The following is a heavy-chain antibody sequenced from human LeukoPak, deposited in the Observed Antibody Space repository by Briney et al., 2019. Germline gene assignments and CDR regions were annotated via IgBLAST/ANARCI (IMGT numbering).Heavy chain of an antibody. J-gene: IGHJ5*02. D-gene: IGHD6-13*01. Sequence: ASVKVSCKTSGYTFTGYYIHWVRQAPGQGLEWMGWINPNSGDTNYAQKFQGRVSMTGDTSISTAYMELSRLRSDDTAVYYCARDSDSSSWYHNWFDPWGQGTLVTVSS. V-gene: IGHV1-2*02. CDR3: ARDSDSSSWYHNWFDP. CDR2: INPNSGDT. CDR1: GYTFTGYY.